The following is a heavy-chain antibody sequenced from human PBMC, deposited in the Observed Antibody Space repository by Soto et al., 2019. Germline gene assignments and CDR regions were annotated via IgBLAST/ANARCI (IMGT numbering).Heavy chain of an antibody. J-gene: IGHJ4*02. V-gene: IGHV4-39*02. CDR3: AKVMVAATRHTDFDS. Sequence: QLRESGPGLVKPSETLSLTCTVSGGSINSNSYYWAWIRQTPGKGLAWIASIYFDGSPYYNQSLNSRVTISVDTSKNQFSLRLTSVTTADTAVYYCAKVMVAATRHTDFDSWGQGTLVTVSS. CDR1: GGSINSNSYY. D-gene: IGHD2-15*01. CDR2: IYFDGSP.